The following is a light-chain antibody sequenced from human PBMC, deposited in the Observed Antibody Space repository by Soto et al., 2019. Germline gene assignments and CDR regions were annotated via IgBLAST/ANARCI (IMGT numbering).Light chain of an antibody. V-gene: IGKV3-15*01. Sequence: EVVVTQSPATLSVSPGERASLSCRASQSIAISLAWYQQKPGQSPRLLIYGASTRSTGIPARFSGSGSGTDFTLTISGLQSDDFAVYYCQQYGSSGTLGQGTKVDI. CDR1: QSIAIS. CDR3: QQYGSSGT. CDR2: GAS. J-gene: IGKJ1*01.